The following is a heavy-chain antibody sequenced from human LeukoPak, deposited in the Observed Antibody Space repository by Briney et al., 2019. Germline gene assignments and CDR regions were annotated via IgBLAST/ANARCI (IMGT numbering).Heavy chain of an antibody. Sequence: ASVKVSCKASGYTFTSYYMHWVRQAPGQGLEWMGIINPSGGSTSYAQKFQGRVTMTRDTSTSTVYMELSSLRSEDTAVYYCARDGTTVTTWGDEDAFDIWGQGTMVTVSS. V-gene: IGHV1-46*01. CDR2: INPSGGST. CDR3: ARDGTTVTTWGDEDAFDI. CDR1: GYTFTSYY. J-gene: IGHJ3*02. D-gene: IGHD4-17*01.